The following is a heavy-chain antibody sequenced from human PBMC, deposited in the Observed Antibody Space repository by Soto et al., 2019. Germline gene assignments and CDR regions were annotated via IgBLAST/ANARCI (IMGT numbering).Heavy chain of an antibody. CDR1: GYTFTNYG. CDR3: ARGGSTWSAEYFQH. D-gene: IGHD2-15*01. Sequence: ASVKVSCKASGYTFTNYGINWVRQAPGLGLEWMGWISAYNGNTKLAQKLQGRVSMTTDTSTSTAYLELRSLRFDDTAIHYCARGGSTWSAEYFQHWGQGTLVTVSS. J-gene: IGHJ1*01. CDR2: ISAYNGNT. V-gene: IGHV1-18*01.